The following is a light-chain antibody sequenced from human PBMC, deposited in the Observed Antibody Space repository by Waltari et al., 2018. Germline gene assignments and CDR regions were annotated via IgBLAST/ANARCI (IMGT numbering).Light chain of an antibody. CDR3: CSFAAGSILV. Sequence: QSALTQPASVSGSPGKSITISCTGTSSDVGTYNLVSWYQHHPDKAPKLIIYEGNKRPSGVSNRFSGSKSGNTASLTISGLQAEDEADYYCCSFAAGSILVFGGGTKLTVL. CDR1: SSDVGTYNL. J-gene: IGLJ3*02. CDR2: EGN. V-gene: IGLV2-23*01.